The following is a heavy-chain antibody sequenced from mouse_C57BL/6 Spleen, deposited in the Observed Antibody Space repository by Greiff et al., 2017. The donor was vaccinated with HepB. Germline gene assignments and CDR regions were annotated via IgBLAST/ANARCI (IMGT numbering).Heavy chain of an antibody. CDR2: IHPNSGST. V-gene: IGHV1-64*01. CDR3: ARSSRYLFAMDC. J-gene: IGHJ4*01. Sequence: QVQLQQPGAELVKPGASLKLSCNASGYTFTSYCMHWVKQRPGQGLEWIGMIHPNSGSTNYNEKFKSKTTLTVDKSSSTAYMQLSSLTSEDSAVYYCARSSRYLFAMDCWGDGTPGTVS. CDR1: GYTFTSYC. D-gene: IGHD1-1*01.